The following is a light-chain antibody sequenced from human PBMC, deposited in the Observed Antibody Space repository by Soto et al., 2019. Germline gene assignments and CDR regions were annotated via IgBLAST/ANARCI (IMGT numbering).Light chain of an antibody. CDR1: SGHSSYA. Sequence: QPVLPQSPSASASLGASVKLTCTLSSGHSSYAIAWHQQQPEKGPRYLMKLNIDGSHSKGDGIPDRFSGSSSGAERYLTISSLQSEDEADYYCQTWGTGIQVFGTGTKLTVL. V-gene: IGLV4-69*01. CDR2: LNIDGSH. CDR3: QTWGTGIQV. J-gene: IGLJ1*01.